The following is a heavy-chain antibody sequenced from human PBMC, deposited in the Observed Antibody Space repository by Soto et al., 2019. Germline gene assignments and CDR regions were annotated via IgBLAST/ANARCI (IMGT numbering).Heavy chain of an antibody. J-gene: IGHJ4*02. CDR2: MSWNSGSI. V-gene: IGHV3-9*01. Sequence: EVQLVESGGGLVQPGRSLRLSCAASGFTFDDYAMHWVRQAPGKGLEWVSGMSWNSGSIGYADSVKGRFTISRDNAKNSLYLQMNSLRAEDTALYYCAIGALGYFDYWGQGTLVTVSS. CDR3: AIGALGYFDY. D-gene: IGHD3-16*01. CDR1: GFTFDDYA.